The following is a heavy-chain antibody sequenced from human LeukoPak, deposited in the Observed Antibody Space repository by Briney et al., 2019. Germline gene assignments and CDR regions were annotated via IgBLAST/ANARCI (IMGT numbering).Heavy chain of an antibody. J-gene: IGHJ4*02. D-gene: IGHD3-22*01. Sequence: SVTVSCTASGGTFSSYAISWVRQAPGQGLEWMGGIIPIFGTANYAQKFQGRVTITADESTSTAYMELSSLRSEDTAVYYCARDRGRYYYDSSGYYYEKTHYYFNYWGQGTLVTVSS. CDR3: ARDRGRYYYDSSGYYYEKTHYYFNY. CDR2: IIPIFGTA. CDR1: GGTFSSYA. V-gene: IGHV1-69*13.